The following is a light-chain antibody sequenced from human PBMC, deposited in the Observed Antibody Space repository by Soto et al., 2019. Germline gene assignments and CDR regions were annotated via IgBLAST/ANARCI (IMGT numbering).Light chain of an antibody. V-gene: IGKV3-15*01. J-gene: IGKJ5*01. CDR1: HSVNSH. CDR3: QQYKNWPL. CDR2: GAS. Sequence: MMRTQSPATLSVSPGERFTLSGRTSHSVNSHVAWYQQKPGQAPRLLLYGASTRATGIPVRFSGSGFGTEFTLTISSLQSEDFAVYYCQQYKNWPLFGQGTRLEIK.